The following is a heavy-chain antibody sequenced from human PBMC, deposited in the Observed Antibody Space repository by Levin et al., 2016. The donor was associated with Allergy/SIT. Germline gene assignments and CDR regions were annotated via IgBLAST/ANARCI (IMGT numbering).Heavy chain of an antibody. CDR3: ARHPIAAAGPNWFDP. J-gene: IGHJ5*02. D-gene: IGHD6-13*01. CDR2: IDPSDSYT. V-gene: IGHV5-10-1*01. Sequence: VRQMPGKGLEWMGRIDPSDSYTNYSPSFQGHVTISADKSISTAYLQWSSLKASDTAMYYCARHPIAAAGPNWFDPWGQGTLVTVSS.